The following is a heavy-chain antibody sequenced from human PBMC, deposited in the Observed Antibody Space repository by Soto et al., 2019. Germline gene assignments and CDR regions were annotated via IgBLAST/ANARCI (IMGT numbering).Heavy chain of an antibody. CDR2: INHSGST. CDR3: ARWGWCRGPPRPTFDF. CDR1: GGSFSGYY. Sequence: PSETLSLTCAVYGGSFSGYYWSWIRQPPGKGLEWIGEINHSGSTKHNPSVKSRATISADTSKNQFSLKLSSVTAADTAVYYCARWGWCRGPPRPTFDFRAQRALVPVS. J-gene: IGHJ5*01. V-gene: IGHV4-34*04. D-gene: IGHD2-8*01.